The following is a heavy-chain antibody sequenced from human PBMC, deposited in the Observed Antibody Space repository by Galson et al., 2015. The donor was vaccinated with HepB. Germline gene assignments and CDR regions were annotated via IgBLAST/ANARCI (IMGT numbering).Heavy chain of an antibody. CDR3: ARTITFGGAFDY. CDR1: GFTFSSYS. V-gene: IGHV3-21*01. J-gene: IGHJ4*02. D-gene: IGHD3-16*01. Sequence: SLRLSCAASGFTFSSYSMNWVRQAPGKGLEWVSSISSSSSYIYYADSVKGRFTISRDNAKNSLYLQMNSLRAEDTAVYYCARTITFGGAFDYWGQGTLVTVSS. CDR2: ISSSSSYI.